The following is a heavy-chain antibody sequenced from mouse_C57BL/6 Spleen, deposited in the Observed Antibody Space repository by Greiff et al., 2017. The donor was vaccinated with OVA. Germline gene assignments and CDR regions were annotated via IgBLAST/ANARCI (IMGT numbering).Heavy chain of an antibody. CDR1: GYTFTSYW. CDR2: IHPNSGST. Sequence: QVQLQQPGAELVKPGASVKLSCKASGYTFTSYWMHWVKQRPGQGLEWIGMIHPNSGSTNYNEKFKSKATLTVDKSSSTAYMQLSSLTSEDSAVYYCARYYSNYVGNAMDYWGQGTSVTVSS. D-gene: IGHD2-5*01. CDR3: ARYYSNYVGNAMDY. J-gene: IGHJ4*01. V-gene: IGHV1-64*01.